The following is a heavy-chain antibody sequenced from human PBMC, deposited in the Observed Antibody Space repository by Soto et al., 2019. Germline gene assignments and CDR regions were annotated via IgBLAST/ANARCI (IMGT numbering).Heavy chain of an antibody. CDR2: IYWDDDK. CDR1: GFSLSTSGVG. V-gene: IGHV2-5*02. J-gene: IGHJ3*02. D-gene: IGHD3-22*01. CDR3: ALSPYYYDSSGQKGAFDI. Sequence: QITLKESGPTLVKPTQTLTLTCTFSGFSLSTSGVGVGWIRQPPGKALEWLALIYWDDDKRYSPSLKSRLTITKDTSKNQVVLTMTNMDPVDTATYYCALSPYYYDSSGQKGAFDIWGQGTMVTVSS.